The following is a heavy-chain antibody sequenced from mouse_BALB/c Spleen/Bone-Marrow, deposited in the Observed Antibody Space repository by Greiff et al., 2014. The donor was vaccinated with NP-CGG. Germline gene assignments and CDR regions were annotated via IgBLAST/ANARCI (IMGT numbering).Heavy chain of an antibody. J-gene: IGHJ4*01. CDR2: INPGSGGT. CDR3: ARSRGNLYAMDY. CDR1: GYALTNYL. D-gene: IGHD2-1*01. Sequence: VQLVESGAELVRPGTSVKVSCKASGYALTNYLIEWVKQRPGQGLEWTGVINPGSGGTNYNEKFKGKATLTADNSSSTAYMQLSSLTSDDSAVYFCARSRGNLYAMDYWGQGTSVTVPS. V-gene: IGHV1-54*01.